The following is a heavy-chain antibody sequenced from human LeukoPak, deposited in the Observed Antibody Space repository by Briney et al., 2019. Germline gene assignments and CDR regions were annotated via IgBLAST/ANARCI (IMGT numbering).Heavy chain of an antibody. Sequence: ASVKVSCKASGYTFTNYGISWVRQAPGQGLEWMARISAYNGNTNYAQKLQGRVTMTTDTSTSTAYMELRSLRSDDTAVYYCARDRADYYDSSGYPSHLFDYWGQGTLVTVSS. V-gene: IGHV1-18*01. D-gene: IGHD3-22*01. CDR2: ISAYNGNT. CDR3: ARDRADYYDSSGYPSHLFDY. CDR1: GYTFTNYG. J-gene: IGHJ4*02.